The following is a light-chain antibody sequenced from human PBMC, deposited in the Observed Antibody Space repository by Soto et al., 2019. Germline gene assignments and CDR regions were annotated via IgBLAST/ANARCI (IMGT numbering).Light chain of an antibody. CDR2: DAS. CDR3: QQYNTYWT. J-gene: IGKJ1*01. V-gene: IGKV1-5*01. CDR1: QRISTW. Sequence: DIQMTQSPSTLSAPIGDRVTITCRASQRISTWLAWYQQKPGKAPKVLIYDASSLESGVPSRFSGSGSGTEITLTISSLQPDDCATYYCQQYNTYWTFGQGTKVDIK.